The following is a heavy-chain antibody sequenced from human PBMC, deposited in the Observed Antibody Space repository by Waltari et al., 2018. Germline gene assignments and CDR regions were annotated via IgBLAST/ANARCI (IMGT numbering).Heavy chain of an antibody. Sequence: QVQLQQWGAGLLKPSETLSLTCAVYGGSFSGYYWSWIRQPPGKGLEWIGEINHRGSTNYNPSLKGRVTISVDTSKNQFSLKLSSVTAADTAVYYCARLGCTSCYRPYFDYWGQGTLVTVSS. CDR1: GGSFSGYY. D-gene: IGHD2-2*01. J-gene: IGHJ4*02. CDR2: INHRGST. V-gene: IGHV4-34*01. CDR3: ARLGCTSCYRPYFDY.